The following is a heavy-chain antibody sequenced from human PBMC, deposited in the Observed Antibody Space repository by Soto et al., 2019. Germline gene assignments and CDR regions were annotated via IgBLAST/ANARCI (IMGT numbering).Heavy chain of an antibody. CDR3: ASSSSSSWFFDY. CDR1: GGTFCSYA. J-gene: IGHJ4*02. CDR2: IIPIFGTA. V-gene: IGHV1-69*13. Sequence: SVKVSCKASGGTFCSYAISWVRQAPGQGLEWMGGIIPIFGTANYAQKFQGRVTITADESTSTAYMELSSLRSEDTAVYYCASSSSSSWFFDYWGQGTLVTVSS. D-gene: IGHD6-6*01.